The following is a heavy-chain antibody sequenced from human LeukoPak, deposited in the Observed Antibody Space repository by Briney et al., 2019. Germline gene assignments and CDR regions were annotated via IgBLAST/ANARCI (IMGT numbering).Heavy chain of an antibody. V-gene: IGHV3-30*02. J-gene: IGHJ4*02. CDR1: GFSFSSYG. CDR2: IRNDGSNK. CDR3: AKFGSSGLQGY. D-gene: IGHD6-6*01. Sequence: GGSLRLSCAASGFSFSSYGMHWVRQAPGKGLEWVAFIRNDGSNKQYTDSVKGRFTISRDNSKTTLYLQMNSLKSEDTAVYCCAKFGSSGLQGYWGQGTLVTVSS.